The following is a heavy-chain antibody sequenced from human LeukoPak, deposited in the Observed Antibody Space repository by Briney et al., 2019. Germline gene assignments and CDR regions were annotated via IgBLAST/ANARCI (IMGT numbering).Heavy chain of an antibody. D-gene: IGHD3-3*01. CDR3: ARADDFWSGYGGVDY. CDR1: GFTFSNYA. V-gene: IGHV3-23*01. J-gene: IGHJ4*02. Sequence: GGSLRLSFAASGFTFSNYAINWVRQAPGKGLEWVSAISGSGDRTYYADSVKGRFTISRDNSRDTLHLQMNSLRAEDTAVYYCARADDFWSGYGGVDYWGQGTLVTVSS. CDR2: ISGSGDRT.